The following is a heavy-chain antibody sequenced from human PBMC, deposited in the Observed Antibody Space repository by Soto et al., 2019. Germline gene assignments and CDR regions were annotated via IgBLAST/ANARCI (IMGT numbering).Heavy chain of an antibody. J-gene: IGHJ5*02. CDR3: AKQGYNWFDP. CDR2: TSYDGNNE. V-gene: IGHV3-30*18. CDR1: GFTFSNYA. Sequence: HPGGSLRLSCAASGFTFSNYAMHWVRQAPGKGLEWVALTSYDGNNEYYTDSVKGRFTISRDNSKNTLYLQMNSLRAEDTAVYYCAKQGYNWFDPWGQGTLVTVSS.